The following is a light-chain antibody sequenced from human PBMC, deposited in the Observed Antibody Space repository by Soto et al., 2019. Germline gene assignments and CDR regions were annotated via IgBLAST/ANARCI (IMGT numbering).Light chain of an antibody. CDR2: DVT. CDR3: CSFAGGYTWV. Sequence: QSVLTQPRSMSASPGQSVAISCTGTTNDVGSYNYVSWYQQHPGQAPKLMIYDVTKRPSGVPDRFSGSKSDNTASLTISGLQAEDEADYYCCSFAGGYTWVFGGGTQLTVL. V-gene: IGLV2-11*01. CDR1: TNDVGSYNY. J-gene: IGLJ3*02.